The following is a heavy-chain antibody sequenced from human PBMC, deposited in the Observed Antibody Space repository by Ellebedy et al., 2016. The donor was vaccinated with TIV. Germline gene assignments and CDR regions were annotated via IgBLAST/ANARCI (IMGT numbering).Heavy chain of an antibody. J-gene: IGHJ6*03. CDR2: ISESGTTI. CDR3: ARNYDFWSGYFDYYYFDV. Sequence: GGSLRLSXAASGFTFSGYYMSWIRQAPGKGLEWVSYISESGTTINYADSVKGRFTISRDNAKNSLYLQMSSLRAEDTAVYYCARNYDFWSGYFDYYYFDVWGKGTTVTVSS. D-gene: IGHD3-3*01. V-gene: IGHV3-11*01. CDR1: GFTFSGYY.